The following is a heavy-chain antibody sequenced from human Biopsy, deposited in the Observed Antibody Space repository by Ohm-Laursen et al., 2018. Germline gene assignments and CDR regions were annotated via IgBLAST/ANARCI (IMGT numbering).Heavy chain of an antibody. CDR3: PLEGAGFDN. Sequence: SLRLSCTASGLTFSASAVHWVRQASGKGLEWVGRIRSKAKSYATAYAASVTGRFTISRDDSKNTTYLQMNSLKTEDTAVYYCPLEGAGFDNWGQGTLVTVSS. D-gene: IGHD3-10*01. CDR2: IRSKAKSYAT. V-gene: IGHV3-73*01. CDR1: GLTFSASA. J-gene: IGHJ4*02.